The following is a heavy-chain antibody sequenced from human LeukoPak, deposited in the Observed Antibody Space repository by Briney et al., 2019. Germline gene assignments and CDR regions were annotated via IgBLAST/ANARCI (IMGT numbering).Heavy chain of an antibody. V-gene: IGHV4-4*07. CDR1: GGSISSYY. J-gene: IGHJ6*03. CDR2: IYTSGST. CDR3: AKCNYYYYMDV. Sequence: SETLSLTCTVSGGSISSYYWSWIRQPAGKGLEWIGRIYTSGSTNYNPSLKSRVTMSLDTAKNQLSLKLSSVTAADTAVYYCAKCNYYYYMDVWGKGTTVTVSS.